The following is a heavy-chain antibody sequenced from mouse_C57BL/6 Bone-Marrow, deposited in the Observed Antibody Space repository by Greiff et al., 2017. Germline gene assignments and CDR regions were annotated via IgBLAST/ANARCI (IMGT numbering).Heavy chain of an antibody. CDR3: ARQVFDWYFDV. J-gene: IGHJ1*03. V-gene: IGHV1-63*01. Sequence: VQLQQSGAELVRPGTSVKMSCKASGYTFTNYWIGWAKQRPGHGLEWIGDIYPGGGYTNYNEKFKGKATLTADKSSSTAYMQFSSLTSEDSAIYYCARQVFDWYFDVWGTVTTVTVSS. CDR1: GYTFTNYW. CDR2: IYPGGGYT.